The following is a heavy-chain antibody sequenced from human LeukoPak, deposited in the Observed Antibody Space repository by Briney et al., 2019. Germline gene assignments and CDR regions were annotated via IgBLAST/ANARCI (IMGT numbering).Heavy chain of an antibody. J-gene: IGHJ5*02. CDR3: ARAAYSSAFNWFDP. D-gene: IGHD6-6*01. Sequence: ASVKVSCKASGYTFTSYDINWVRQATGQGLEWMGWMNPNSGNTGYAQKFQGRVTITRNTSISTAYMELSSLRSEDTAVYYCARAAYSSAFNWFDPWGQGTLVTVSS. V-gene: IGHV1-8*03. CDR2: MNPNSGNT. CDR1: GYTFTSYD.